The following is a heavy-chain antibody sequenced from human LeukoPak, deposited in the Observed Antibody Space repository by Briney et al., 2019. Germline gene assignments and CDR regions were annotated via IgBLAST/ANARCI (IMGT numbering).Heavy chain of an antibody. Sequence: PSETLSLTCTVFGGSISSISHYWGWIRQPPGKGLEWIASIYYSGRTNYNPSLKSRVTISADTSKNQFSLKLTSVTAADTAVYYCARHRYFFGSGSYEVDWFDPWGQGTLATVSS. CDR2: IYYSGRT. V-gene: IGHV4-39*01. J-gene: IGHJ5*02. CDR3: ARHRYFFGSGSYEVDWFDP. CDR1: GGSISSISHY. D-gene: IGHD3-10*01.